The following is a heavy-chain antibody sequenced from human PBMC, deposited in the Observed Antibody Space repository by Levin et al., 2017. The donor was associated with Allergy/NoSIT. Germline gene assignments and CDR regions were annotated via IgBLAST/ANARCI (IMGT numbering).Heavy chain of an antibody. Sequence: GESLKISCAASGFTFSDAWMSWVRQAPGKGLEWVGRIKSKTDGGTTDYAAPVKDRFTISRDDSKNTLYLQMNSLKTEDTAVYYCTTLRGSDSRGYWGQGTLVTVSS. J-gene: IGHJ4*02. D-gene: IGHD3-22*01. V-gene: IGHV3-15*01. CDR3: TTLRGSDSRGY. CDR1: GFTFSDAW. CDR2: IKSKTDGGTT.